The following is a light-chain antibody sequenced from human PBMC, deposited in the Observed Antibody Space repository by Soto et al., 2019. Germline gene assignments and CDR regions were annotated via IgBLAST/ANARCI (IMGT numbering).Light chain of an antibody. J-gene: IGKJ1*01. CDR2: GAS. V-gene: IGKV3-20*01. CDR3: QQYGSSGT. Sequence: EIVMTQSPATLSLSPGERATLSCRASQRVSSDSLAWYQQQPGQAPRLLIYGASNRATGIPDRFSGSGSGTDFTLTISRLEPEDFAVYYCQQYGSSGTFGQGTKVDIK. CDR1: QRVSSDS.